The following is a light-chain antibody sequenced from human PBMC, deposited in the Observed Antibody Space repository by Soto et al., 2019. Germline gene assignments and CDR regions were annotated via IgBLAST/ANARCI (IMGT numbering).Light chain of an antibody. CDR1: QSVGSK. Sequence: IVMTQSPATLSVSPGERATLSCRASQSVGSKLAWYQQKPGQAPRPLIYGASIRATGIPARFSGSGSGTDFTLTISSLQSEDFTVYYCHQYNNWPLTFGGGTKVEIK. CDR3: HQYNNWPLT. J-gene: IGKJ4*01. V-gene: IGKV3-15*01. CDR2: GAS.